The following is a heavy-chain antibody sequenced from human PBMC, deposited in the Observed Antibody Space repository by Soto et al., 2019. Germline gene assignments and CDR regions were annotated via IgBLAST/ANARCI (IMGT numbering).Heavy chain of an antibody. CDR2: IYLSGNT. CDR3: TRDGMTTGDT. Sequence: SETLSLTCAVSGFSISSGYYWGWIRQPPGKGLEWIGNIYLSGNTYYNPSLKSRVRISMDTPENRISLNLDSVTAADAGVYYCTRDGMTTGDTWGPGTLVTVSS. J-gene: IGHJ4*02. D-gene: IGHD2-21*02. V-gene: IGHV4-38-2*02. CDR1: GFSISSGYY.